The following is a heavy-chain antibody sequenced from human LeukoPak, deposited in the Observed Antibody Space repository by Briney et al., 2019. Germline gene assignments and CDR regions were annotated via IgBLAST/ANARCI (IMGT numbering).Heavy chain of an antibody. V-gene: IGHV4-34*01. CDR3: ARGVTGSTLV. Sequence: PSETLSLTCAVYGGSFSGYYWSWIRQPPGKGLEWIGEINHSGSTNYNPSLKSRVTISVDTSKNQFSLKLSSVTAADTAVYYCARGVTGSTLVWGQGTLVTVSS. CDR1: GGSFSGYY. CDR2: INHSGST. J-gene: IGHJ4*02. D-gene: IGHD2-15*01.